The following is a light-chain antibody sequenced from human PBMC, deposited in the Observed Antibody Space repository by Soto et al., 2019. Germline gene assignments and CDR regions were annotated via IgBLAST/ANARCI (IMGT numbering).Light chain of an antibody. V-gene: IGKV1-33*01. CDR2: DAS. J-gene: IGKJ5*01. CDR3: QQFYDLPIT. Sequence: DIQMTQSPSALSASVGDRFTITCQASQDISDVLNWYQQQPGKAPKVLIYDASKLQTGVPSRFSGRGSGKDFTFTISSLQPDDSGTYYCQQFYDLPITFGQVTRLEI. CDR1: QDISDV.